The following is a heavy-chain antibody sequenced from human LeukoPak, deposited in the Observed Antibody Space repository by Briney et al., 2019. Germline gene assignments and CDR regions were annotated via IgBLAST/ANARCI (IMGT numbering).Heavy chain of an antibody. CDR3: ARFGVAYGVDV. CDR1: GFTFNTYW. J-gene: IGHJ6*02. D-gene: IGHD3-10*01. CDR2: IKPDGSVT. V-gene: IGHV3-7*01. Sequence: GGSLRLSRVASGFTFNTYWMGWVRQTPGRGLDWVAYIKPDGSVTHYVDSVKGRFTISRDNAQNSLFLQMHSLRAEDTAVYYCARFGVAYGVDVWGQGTTVTVSS.